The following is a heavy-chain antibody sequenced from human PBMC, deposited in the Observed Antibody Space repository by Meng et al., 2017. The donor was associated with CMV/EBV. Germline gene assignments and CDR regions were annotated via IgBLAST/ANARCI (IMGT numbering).Heavy chain of an antibody. D-gene: IGHD6-13*01. Sequence: YSFTSCWISWVRQMPGKGLEWRGRIEPSDSYTNYSPSFQGHVTISADKSISTAYLQWSSLKASDTAMYYCARQTKGSSWYDRGNWFDPWGQGTLVTVSS. V-gene: IGHV5-10-1*01. J-gene: IGHJ5*02. CDR2: IEPSDSYT. CDR1: YSFTSCW. CDR3: ARQTKGSSWYDRGNWFDP.